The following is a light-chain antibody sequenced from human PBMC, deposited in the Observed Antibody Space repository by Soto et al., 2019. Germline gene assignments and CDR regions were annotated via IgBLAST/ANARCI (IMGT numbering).Light chain of an antibody. CDR2: AAS. CDR1: QGIRNY. J-gene: IGKJ4*01. V-gene: IGKV1-27*01. Sequence: DIQMTQSPSSLSASVGDRVTITCRASQGIRNYLAWYQQKPGKVPKLLIYAASTLQSGVPSRFSGSGSGTDFTLTISSLQPEDVATYYCQQSYSTLTFGGGTKVDIK. CDR3: QQSYSTLT.